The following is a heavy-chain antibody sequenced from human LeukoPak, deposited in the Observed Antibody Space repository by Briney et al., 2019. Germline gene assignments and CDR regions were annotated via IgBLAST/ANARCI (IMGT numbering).Heavy chain of an antibody. D-gene: IGHD2-2*02. CDR2: INSNTGGT. Sequence: ASVKVSCKASGYTFTGYYMHWVRQAPGQGLEWVAWINSNTGGTNYAQKFQGRITMTRDTSISTAYMELSRLSSDDTAVYYCARGHYTNYYMDVWGKGTTVTVSS. V-gene: IGHV1-2*02. CDR3: ARGHYTNYYMDV. CDR1: GYTFTGYY. J-gene: IGHJ6*03.